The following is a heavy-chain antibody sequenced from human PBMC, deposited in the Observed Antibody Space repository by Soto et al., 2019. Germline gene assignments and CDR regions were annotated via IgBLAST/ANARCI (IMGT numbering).Heavy chain of an antibody. CDR1: GYTFTGYY. CDR2: INPNSGGT. V-gene: IGHV1-2*02. Sequence: ASVKVSCKASGYTFTGYYMHWVRQAPGQGLEWMGWINPNSGGTNYAQKFQGRVTMTRDTSISTAYMELSRLRSDDTAVYYCARDEGIVVVPAALSVNYYGMDVWGRGTTVTV. J-gene: IGHJ6*02. CDR3: ARDEGIVVVPAALSVNYYGMDV. D-gene: IGHD2-2*01.